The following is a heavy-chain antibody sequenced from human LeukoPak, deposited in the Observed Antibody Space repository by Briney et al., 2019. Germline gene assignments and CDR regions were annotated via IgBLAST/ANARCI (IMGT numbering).Heavy chain of an antibody. Sequence: GRSLRLSCAASGFTFDDYAMHWVRQAPGKGLEWVSGISWNSGSIGYADSVKGRFTISRDNAKNSLYLQMNSLRAEDTALYYCAKDNSGSYILDYWGQGTLVTASS. V-gene: IGHV3-9*01. CDR1: GFTFDDYA. CDR2: ISWNSGSI. D-gene: IGHD1-26*01. J-gene: IGHJ4*02. CDR3: AKDNSGSYILDY.